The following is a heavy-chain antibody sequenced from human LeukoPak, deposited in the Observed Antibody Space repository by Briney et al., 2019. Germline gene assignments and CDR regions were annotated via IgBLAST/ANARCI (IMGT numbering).Heavy chain of an antibody. CDR1: GFTFSSYA. J-gene: IGHJ4*02. CDR3: ARGGATWGLGTPFDY. D-gene: IGHD1-14*01. V-gene: IGHV3-23*01. Sequence: GGSLRLSCAASGFTFSSYAMSWVRQAPGKGLEWVSAISGSGGSTYYADSVKGRFTISRDNSKNTLYLQMNSLRAEDTAVYYCARGGATWGLGTPFDYWGQGTLVTVSS. CDR2: ISGSGGST.